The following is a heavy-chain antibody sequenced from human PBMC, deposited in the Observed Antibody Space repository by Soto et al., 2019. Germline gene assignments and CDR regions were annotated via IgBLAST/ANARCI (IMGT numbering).Heavy chain of an antibody. CDR1: GFTFSNFA. V-gene: IGHV3-23*01. J-gene: IGHJ4*02. CDR2: ISASGRDI. Sequence: LRLSCAASGFTFSNFAMSWVRQAPGRGLEWVSGISASGRDIHYADSVKDRFTVSRDNSKNKLYLQMKGLRAEDTAIYYCAKGKTSGWYYFDYWGQGALVTVSS. CDR3: AKGKTSGWYYFDY. D-gene: IGHD6-19*01.